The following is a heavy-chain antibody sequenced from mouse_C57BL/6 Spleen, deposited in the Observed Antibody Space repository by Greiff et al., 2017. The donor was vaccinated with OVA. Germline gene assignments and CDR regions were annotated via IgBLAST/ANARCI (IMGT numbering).Heavy chain of an antibody. CDR1: GFSLSTSGMG. CDR2: IYWDDDK. J-gene: IGHJ4*01. V-gene: IGHV8-12*01. Sequence: QVTLKESGPGILQSSQTLSLTCSFSGFSLSTSGMGVSWIRQPSVKGLEWLAHIYWDDDKRYNPSLKRRLTISKDTSRNQVFLKITSVDTADTATYYCAREVTTRAMDYWGQGTSVTVSS. CDR3: AREVTTRAMDY. D-gene: IGHD2-5*01.